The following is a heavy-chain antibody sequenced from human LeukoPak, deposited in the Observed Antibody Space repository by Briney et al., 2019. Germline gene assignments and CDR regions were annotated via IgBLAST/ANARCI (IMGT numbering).Heavy chain of an antibody. J-gene: IGHJ6*04. CDR3: AELGITMIGGV. Sequence: PGGSLRLSCAASGFTFSDHYMDWVRQAPGKGLEWVGRTRNKANGYTTEYAASVKGRFTISRDDSKNSLSLQMNSLRAEDTAVYYCAELGITMIGGVWGKGTTVTISS. CDR1: GFTFSDHY. V-gene: IGHV3-72*01. CDR2: TRNKANGYTT. D-gene: IGHD3-10*02.